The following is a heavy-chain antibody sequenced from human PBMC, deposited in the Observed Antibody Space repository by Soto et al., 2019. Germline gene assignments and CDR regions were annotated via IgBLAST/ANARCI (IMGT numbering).Heavy chain of an antibody. V-gene: IGHV4-59*01. Sequence: QVQLQESGPGLVKSSETLSLTCTVSGGSISSYYWSWIRQPPGKGLEWIGYIYSSGSTNYNHSLRSPVTISVATSKYQFPLNLRSVSAADTAVYYSARLPAAGNGGIFDPWGQGTLVTVSS. J-gene: IGHJ5*02. CDR2: IYSSGST. D-gene: IGHD2-15*01. CDR3: ARLPAAGNGGIFDP. CDR1: GGSISSYY.